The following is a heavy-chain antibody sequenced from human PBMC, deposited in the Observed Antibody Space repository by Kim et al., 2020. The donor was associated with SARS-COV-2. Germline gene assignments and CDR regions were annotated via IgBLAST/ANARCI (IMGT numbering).Heavy chain of an antibody. Sequence: GGSLRLSCAASGITVSNNYMSWVRQAPGKGLEWVSIIDSGGDTFYADSVKGRFTISRDNCQNMLSLQMNSLRVEDTALYYCARGPPQTGFDPCGQGTLVTVSS. CDR1: GITVSNNY. J-gene: IGHJ5*02. V-gene: IGHV3-53*01. CDR3: ARGPPQTGFDP. CDR2: IDSGGDT.